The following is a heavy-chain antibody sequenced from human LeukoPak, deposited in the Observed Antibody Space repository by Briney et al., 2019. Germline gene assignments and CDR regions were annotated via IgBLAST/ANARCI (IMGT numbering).Heavy chain of an antibody. J-gene: IGHJ4*02. D-gene: IGHD5-12*01. V-gene: IGHV1-18*01. CDR2: ISAYNGNT. Sequence: ASVKVSCKASGYTFTSYGISWVRQAPGQGLEWMGWISAYNGNTNYAQKLRGRVTMTTDTSTSTAYMELRSLRSDDTAVYYCARADIVATLFDYWGQGTLVTVSS. CDR3: ARADIVATLFDY. CDR1: GYTFTSYG.